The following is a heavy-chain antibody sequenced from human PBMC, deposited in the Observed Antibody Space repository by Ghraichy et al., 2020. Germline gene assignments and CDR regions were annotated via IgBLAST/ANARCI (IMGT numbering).Heavy chain of an antibody. CDR3: ARDLAGANDY. V-gene: IGHV3-74*01. CDR2: INTDGSTT. D-gene: IGHD7-27*01. Sequence: GGSLRLSCAASGFSFRSTWMHWVRQVPGEGLVWVSRINTDGSTTDYADSVRGRFTISRDNAKNTLYLQMNSLRDDDTAVYYCARDLAGANDYWGQGTLVTV. CDR1: GFSFRSTW. J-gene: IGHJ4*02.